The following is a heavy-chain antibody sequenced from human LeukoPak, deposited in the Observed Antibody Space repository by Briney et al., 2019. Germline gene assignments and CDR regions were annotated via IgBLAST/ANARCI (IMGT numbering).Heavy chain of an antibody. CDR3: TAHITMVRGVIR. Sequence: GGSLRLSCAASGFTFSNAWMSWVRQAPGKGLEWVGRIKSKTDGGTTDYAAPVKGRFTISREDSKNTLYLQMNSLKTEDTAVYYCTAHITMVRGVIRWGQGTLVTVSS. J-gene: IGHJ4*02. V-gene: IGHV3-15*01. CDR2: IKSKTDGGTT. CDR1: GFTFSNAW. D-gene: IGHD3-10*01.